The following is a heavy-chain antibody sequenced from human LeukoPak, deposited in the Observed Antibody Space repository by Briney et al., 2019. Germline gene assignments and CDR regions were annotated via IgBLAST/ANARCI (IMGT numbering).Heavy chain of an antibody. J-gene: IGHJ4*02. CDR2: ISGSGGST. CDR1: GFTFSSNA. V-gene: IGHV3-23*01. D-gene: IGHD3-22*01. Sequence: HSGGSLRLSCAAFGFTFSSNAMSWVRQAPGKGLEWVSAISGSGGSTYYADSVKGRFTISRDNAKNTLYLQMNSLRAEDTAVYYCARGPYYYDSSGYLPNWGQGTLVTVSS. CDR3: ARGPYYYDSSGYLPN.